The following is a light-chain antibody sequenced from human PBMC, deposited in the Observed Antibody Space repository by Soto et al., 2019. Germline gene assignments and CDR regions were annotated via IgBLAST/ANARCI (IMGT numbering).Light chain of an antibody. CDR2: GDS. V-gene: IGLV1-40*01. Sequence: QSVLTQPPSVSGAPGQRVTISCTGSSSNIGAGYDVQWYQQLPGTAPKLLIFGDSNRPSGVPDRFSGSESDTSASLAITGLQAEDEADYYCQSYDSSLSGFYVFGTGTKVTVL. CDR1: SSNIGAGYD. J-gene: IGLJ1*01. CDR3: QSYDSSLSGFYV.